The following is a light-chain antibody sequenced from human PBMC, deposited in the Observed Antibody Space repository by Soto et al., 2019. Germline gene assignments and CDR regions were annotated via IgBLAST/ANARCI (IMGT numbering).Light chain of an antibody. CDR3: LLSYSGARPLV. CDR1: TGAVTSGHY. V-gene: IGLV7-46*01. CDR2: DTS. J-gene: IGLJ2*01. Sequence: QAVVTQEPTLTVSPGGTVTLTCGSSTGAVTSGHYPYWFQQKPGQAPRTRIYDTSNKHSWTPARFSGSLLGGKAALTLSGAQPEDEAEYYCLLSYSGARPLVFGGGTKLTVL.